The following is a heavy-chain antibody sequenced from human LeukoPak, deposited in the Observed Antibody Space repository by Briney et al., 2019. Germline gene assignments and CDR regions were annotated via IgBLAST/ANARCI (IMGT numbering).Heavy chain of an antibody. V-gene: IGHV3-7*01. CDR2: IKQDGSEK. Sequence: GGSLRLSRAASGFTFSSYWMSWVRQAPGKGLEWVANIKQDGSEKYYVDSVKGRFTISRDNAKNSLYLQMNSLRAEDTAVYYCARAEGRYDFWSGYHNCFDPWGQGTAVTVSS. J-gene: IGHJ5*02. D-gene: IGHD3-3*01. CDR3: ARAEGRYDFWSGYHNCFDP. CDR1: GFTFSSYW.